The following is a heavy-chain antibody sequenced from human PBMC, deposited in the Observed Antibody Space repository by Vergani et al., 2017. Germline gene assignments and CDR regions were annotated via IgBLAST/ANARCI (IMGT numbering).Heavy chain of an antibody. CDR3: ARDAVVTPGYYYYYYMDV. J-gene: IGHJ6*03. V-gene: IGHV1-69*01. CDR1: GGTFSSYA. D-gene: IGHD4-23*01. Sequence: QVQLVQSGAEVKNPGSSVKVSCKASGGTFSSYAISWVRQAPGQGLEWMGGIIPIFGTANYAQKFQGRVTLTADESTSPAYMELSSLRSEDTAVYYCARDAVVTPGYYYYYYMDVWGKGTTVTVSS. CDR2: IIPIFGTA.